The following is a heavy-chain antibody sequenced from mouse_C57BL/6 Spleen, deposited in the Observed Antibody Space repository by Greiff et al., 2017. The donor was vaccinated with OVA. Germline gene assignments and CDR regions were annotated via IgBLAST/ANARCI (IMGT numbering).Heavy chain of an antibody. Sequence: QVQLQQSGPGLVQPSQSLSITCTVSGFSLTSYGVHWVRQPPGKGLEWLGVIWSGGSTDSNAAFISRLSISKDNSNSQVFFKMNSLQADDTAIYYCAKNLVTTVVATEAMDYWGQGTSVTVSS. CDR3: AKNLVTTVVATEAMDY. J-gene: IGHJ4*01. CDR1: GFSLTSYG. V-gene: IGHV2-4*01. D-gene: IGHD1-1*01. CDR2: IWSGGST.